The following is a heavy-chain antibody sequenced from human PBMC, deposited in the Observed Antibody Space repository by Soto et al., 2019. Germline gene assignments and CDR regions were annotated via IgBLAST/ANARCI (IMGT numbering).Heavy chain of an antibody. Sequence: GGSLRLSCAASGFTFSNYAMTWVRQGPGEGLEWVSGLSDSGGTTYYADSVKGRFTISRDNSKNTVYLQMNSLRAEDTAVYYCARVAIVDTVMPDYFDYWGQGTLVTVSS. D-gene: IGHD5-18*01. CDR3: ARVAIVDTVMPDYFDY. CDR2: LSDSGGTT. J-gene: IGHJ4*02. CDR1: GFTFSNYA. V-gene: IGHV3-23*01.